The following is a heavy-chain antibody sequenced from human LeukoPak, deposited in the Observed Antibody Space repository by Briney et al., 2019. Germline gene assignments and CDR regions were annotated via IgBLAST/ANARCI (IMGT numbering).Heavy chain of an antibody. CDR3: ARGRVRGSGSYMGY. CDR2: INHSGST. CDR1: GGSFSGYY. Sequence: PSETLSLTCGVYGGSFSGYYWGWIGQPPGKGLEGIGEINHSGSTNYNPYLQSRVTISVDTSKTQFSRRRISVSAADTAVYYCARGRVRGSGSYMGYWGQGTLVTVSS. J-gene: IGHJ4*02. V-gene: IGHV4-34*01. D-gene: IGHD3-10*01.